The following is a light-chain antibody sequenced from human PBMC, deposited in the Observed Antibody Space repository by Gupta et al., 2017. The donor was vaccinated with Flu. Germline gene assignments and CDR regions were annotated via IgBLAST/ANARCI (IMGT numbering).Light chain of an antibody. V-gene: IGKV4-1*01. CDR3: QQEDSTPRS. J-gene: IGKJ2*03. CDR1: QSVLYSSNNKNY. CDR2: WAS. Sequence: DIVMTQSPDSLAVSLGERATINCKSSQSVLYSSNNKNYLAWYQQKPGQPPKLLIYWASTRESGVPDQFSGSGSGTDFTLTISSLQAEDVAVYYCQQEDSTPRSFGQGTKLEIK.